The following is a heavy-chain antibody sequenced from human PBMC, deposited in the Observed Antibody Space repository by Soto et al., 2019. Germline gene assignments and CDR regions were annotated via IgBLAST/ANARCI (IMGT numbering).Heavy chain of an antibody. D-gene: IGHD2-21*02. J-gene: IGHJ2*01. Sequence: EVQLVESGGGLVQPGGSLRLSCAASGFMFNRYAMHWVHQAPGKGLEYVSAISSLGDSTFYANSVKDRFTISRDNSKNTLYLQMGSLRVEDMAVYYCARRTAGWYFDIWGRGTLVTVSS. CDR3: ARRTAGWYFDI. V-gene: IGHV3-64*01. CDR2: ISSLGDST. CDR1: GFMFNRYA.